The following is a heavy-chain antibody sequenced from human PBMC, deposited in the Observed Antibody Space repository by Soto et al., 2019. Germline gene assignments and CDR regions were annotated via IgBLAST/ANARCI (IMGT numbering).Heavy chain of an antibody. Sequence: ASVKVSFKASGYTFTSYYMHWVRQAPGQGLEWMGIINPSGGSTSYAQKFQGRVTMTRDTSTSTVYMELSSLRSEDTAVYYCARDLKVEIAAAGYYYYYYGMDVWGQGTTVTVSS. J-gene: IGHJ6*02. D-gene: IGHD6-13*01. V-gene: IGHV1-46*03. CDR2: INPSGGST. CDR1: GYTFTSYY. CDR3: ARDLKVEIAAAGYYYYYYGMDV.